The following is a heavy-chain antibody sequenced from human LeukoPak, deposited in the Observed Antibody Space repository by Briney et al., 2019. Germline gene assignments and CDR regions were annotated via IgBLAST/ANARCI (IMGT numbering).Heavy chain of an antibody. CDR1: GGSISTYH. Sequence: SETVSLTCSVSGGSISTYHWNWIRKPPGKGLEWIGYMQSTGNSKYNPSLRSRVTMFVDPSKNQVALILSSVTDAAAAVYYCARDKRHSYGRYFDHWGQGALVTVSS. V-gene: IGHV4-59*01. D-gene: IGHD5-18*01. J-gene: IGHJ4*02. CDR3: ARDKRHSYGRYFDH. CDR2: MQSTGNS.